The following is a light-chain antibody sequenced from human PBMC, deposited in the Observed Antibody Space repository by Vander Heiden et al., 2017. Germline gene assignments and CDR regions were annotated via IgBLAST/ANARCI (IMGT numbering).Light chain of an antibody. Sequence: EVVLTQSPGTLSLSPGERANLSCSASQRVSSSYLAWYQQKPGQAPRLLIYGASSRATGIPDRFSGSGSGTDFTLTISRLEPEDFAVYYCQQDGSSTITFGQGTRLEIK. CDR3: QQDGSSTIT. J-gene: IGKJ5*01. CDR1: QRVSSSY. V-gene: IGKV3-20*01. CDR2: GAS.